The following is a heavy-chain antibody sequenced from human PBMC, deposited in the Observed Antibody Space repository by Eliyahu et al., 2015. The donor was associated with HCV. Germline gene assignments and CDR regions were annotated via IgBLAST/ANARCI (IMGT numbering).Heavy chain of an antibody. CDR2: ISSSSSYI. CDR1: GFTFSNHF. Sequence: GGSLRLSCAASGFTFSNHFMNWVRQAPGXGLEWVSSISSSSSYIYYADSVKGRFTISRDNAKNSLYLQMNSLRAEDTAVYYCASVGVHIPYYFDYWGQGTVVTVSS. D-gene: IGHD1-26*01. V-gene: IGHV3-21*06. J-gene: IGHJ4*02. CDR3: ASVGVHIPYYFDY.